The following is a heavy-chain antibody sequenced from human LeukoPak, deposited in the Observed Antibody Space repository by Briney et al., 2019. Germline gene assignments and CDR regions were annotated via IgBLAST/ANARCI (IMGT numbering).Heavy chain of an antibody. V-gene: IGHV4-34*01. CDR1: GGSFSGYY. D-gene: IGHD2-15*01. Sequence: SETLSLTCAVYGGSFSGYYWSWIRQPPGKGLEWIGEINHSGSTNYNPSLKSRVTISVDTSKNQFSLKLSSVTAADTAVYYCASGGNCSGGSCYGFDYWGQGTLVTVSS. CDR3: ASGGNCSGGSCYGFDY. CDR2: INHSGST. J-gene: IGHJ4*02.